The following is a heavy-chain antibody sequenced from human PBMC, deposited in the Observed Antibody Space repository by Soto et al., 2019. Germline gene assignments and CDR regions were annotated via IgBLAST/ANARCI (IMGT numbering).Heavy chain of an antibody. CDR1: GFTFSSYS. CDR2: ISSSSSYI. D-gene: IGHD2-15*01. CDR3: AREVAADSNWFDP. J-gene: IGHJ5*02. V-gene: IGHV3-21*01. Sequence: GGSLRLSCAASGFTFSSYSMNWVRQAPGKGLEWVSSISSSSSYIYYADSVKGRFTISRDNAKNSLYLQMNSLRAEDTAVYYCAREVAADSNWFDPWGQGTLVTVS.